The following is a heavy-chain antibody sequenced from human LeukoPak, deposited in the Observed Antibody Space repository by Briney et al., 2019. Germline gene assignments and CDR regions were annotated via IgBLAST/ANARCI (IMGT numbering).Heavy chain of an antibody. CDR2: IKQDESEK. CDR1: GFTFSSYA. V-gene: IGHV3-7*03. Sequence: GGSLRLSRAASGFTFSSYAMSWVRQAPGKGLEWVANIKQDESEKYYVDSVKGRFTISRDNTKNSLYLQMNSLRAEDTAVYYCARRYFDSWGQGTLVTVSS. J-gene: IGHJ4*02. CDR3: ARRYFDS.